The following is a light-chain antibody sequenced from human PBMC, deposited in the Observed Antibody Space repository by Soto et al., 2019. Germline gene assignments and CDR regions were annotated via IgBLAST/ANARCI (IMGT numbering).Light chain of an antibody. CDR2: DSN. J-gene: IGLJ3*02. Sequence: QAVVTQPPSVSAAPGQKVTISCSGGSSNIGKNLVSWYQKFPGTAPKLLIYDSNKRPSGIPDRFSGSESDTSATLCITGLQTGDEADYYCVSWDSSLYAVVFGGGTKLTVL. CDR1: SSNIGKNL. V-gene: IGLV1-51*01. CDR3: VSWDSSLYAVV.